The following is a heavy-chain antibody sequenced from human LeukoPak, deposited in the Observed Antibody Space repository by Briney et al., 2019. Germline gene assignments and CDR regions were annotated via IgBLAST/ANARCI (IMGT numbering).Heavy chain of an antibody. Sequence: ASVKVSCKASGYTFTSYGISWVRRAPGQGLEWMGWISAYNGNTNYAQKLQGRVTMTTDTSTSTAYMELRSLRSDDTAVYYCARSQGIWFGELLSDYYYYGMDVWGKGTTVTVSS. J-gene: IGHJ6*04. D-gene: IGHD3-10*01. CDR2: ISAYNGNT. CDR3: ARSQGIWFGELLSDYYYYGMDV. CDR1: GYTFTSYG. V-gene: IGHV1-18*04.